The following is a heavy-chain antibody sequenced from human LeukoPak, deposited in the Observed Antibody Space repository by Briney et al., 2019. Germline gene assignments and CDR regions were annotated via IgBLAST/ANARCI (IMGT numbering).Heavy chain of an antibody. J-gene: IGHJ1*01. Sequence: PGGSLRLSCAASGITFSGAWMHWVRQAPGKGLVWVSRINDDGSFRRYANSVKGRFTISRDNAKNTLFLQMDSPRAEDTAVYYCARVSGPGMNEYYHLWGQGTLVTVSS. D-gene: IGHD3-10*01. CDR2: INDDGSFR. CDR3: ARVSGPGMNEYYHL. CDR1: GITFSGAW. V-gene: IGHV3-74*01.